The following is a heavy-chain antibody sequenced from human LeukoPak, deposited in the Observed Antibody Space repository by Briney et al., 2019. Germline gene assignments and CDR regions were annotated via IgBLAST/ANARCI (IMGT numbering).Heavy chain of an antibody. Sequence: ASVKVSCKASGYTFTGYYMHWVRQAPGQGLEWMGIINPSGGSTSYAQKFQGRVTMTRDTSTSTVYMELSSLRSEDTAVYYCARADMVRRLILSFDYWGQGTLVTVSS. CDR2: INPSGGST. CDR3: ARADMVRRLILSFDY. D-gene: IGHD3-10*01. CDR1: GYTFTGYY. J-gene: IGHJ4*02. V-gene: IGHV1-46*01.